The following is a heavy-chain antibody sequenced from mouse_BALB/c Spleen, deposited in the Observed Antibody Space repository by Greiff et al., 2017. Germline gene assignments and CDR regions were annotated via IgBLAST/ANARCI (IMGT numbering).Heavy chain of an antibody. Sequence: VQLQQSGAELVRPGSSVKISCKASGYAFSSYWMNWVKQRPGQGLEWIGQIYPGDGDTNYNGKFKGKATLTADKSSSTAYMQLSSLTSEDSAVYFCAREDGSYAMDYWGQGTSVTVSS. D-gene: IGHD2-3*01. CDR1: GYAFSSYW. V-gene: IGHV1-80*01. CDR2: IYPGDGDT. J-gene: IGHJ4*01. CDR3: AREDGSYAMDY.